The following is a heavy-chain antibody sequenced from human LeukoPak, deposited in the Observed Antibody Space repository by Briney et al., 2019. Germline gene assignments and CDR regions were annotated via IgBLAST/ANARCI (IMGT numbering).Heavy chain of an antibody. CDR1: GFTFSSYA. CDR3: ARDYVWGSSESDY. D-gene: IGHD7-27*01. J-gene: IGHJ4*02. V-gene: IGHV3-7*01. CDR2: IKPDGSEK. Sequence: GRSLRLSCAASGFTFSSYAMHWVRQAPGKGLEWVGNIKPDGSEKYYVDSVKGRFTISRDNAKNSLFLQMSSLRVEDTAIYYCARDYVWGSSESDYWGQGTLVTVSS.